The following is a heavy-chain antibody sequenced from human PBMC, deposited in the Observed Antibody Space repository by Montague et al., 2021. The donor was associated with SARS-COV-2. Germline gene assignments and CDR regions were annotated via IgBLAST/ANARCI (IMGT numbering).Heavy chain of an antibody. CDR2: IYSSGST. V-gene: IGHV4-61*02. CDR1: GGSINSGSYH. Sequence: TLSLTCTVSGGSINSGSYHWSWIRQPAGKGLEWIGRIYSSGSTNYNPSLKSRVTISVDTSKNQFSLKVTSVTAADTAVYFCARGLGIMDVWGKGTTVTVSS. CDR3: ARGLGIMDV. J-gene: IGHJ6*03. D-gene: IGHD7-27*01.